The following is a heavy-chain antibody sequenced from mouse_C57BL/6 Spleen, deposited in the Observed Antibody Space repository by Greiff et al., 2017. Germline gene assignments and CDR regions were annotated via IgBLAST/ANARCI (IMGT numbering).Heavy chain of an antibody. CDR1: GYTFTSHW. CDR3: ARRITTVVDLYFDG. CDR2: IDPSDSYT. Sequence: QVQLQQPGAELVMPGASVKLSCTASGYTFTSHWMHWVKQRPGQGLEWIGEIDPSDSYTNYNQKFKGKSTLTVDKSSSTAYMQLSSLTSEDSAVYYCARRITTVVDLYFDGWGTGTTVTVSS. V-gene: IGHV1-69*01. J-gene: IGHJ1*03. D-gene: IGHD1-1*01.